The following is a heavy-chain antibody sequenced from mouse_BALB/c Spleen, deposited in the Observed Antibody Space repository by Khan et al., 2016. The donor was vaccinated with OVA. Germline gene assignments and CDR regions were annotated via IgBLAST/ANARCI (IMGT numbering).Heavy chain of an antibody. D-gene: IGHD2-4*01. J-gene: IGHJ4*01. Sequence: QVQLKEAGPELVKPGVLVKISCKASGYTFTAYDINWVKQRPGQGLEWIGWIYPGDGSTKYNESFTGKATLTADKSSNTAYMQLSSLTSEKSAVYFCAREGLRGVAMDYWGQGTSVSVSS. CDR2: IYPGDGST. CDR3: AREGLRGVAMDY. CDR1: GYTFTAYD. V-gene: IGHV1S56*01.